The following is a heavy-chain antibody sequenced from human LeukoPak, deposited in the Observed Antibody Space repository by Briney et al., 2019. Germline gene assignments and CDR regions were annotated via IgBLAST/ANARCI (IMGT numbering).Heavy chain of an antibody. CDR2: IKQDGSEK. D-gene: IGHD6-6*01. V-gene: IGHV3-7*01. CDR1: GFTFTIHW. J-gene: IGHJ5*02. Sequence: GGSLRLSCEVSGFTFTIHWMSWVRQAPGKGLEWVANIKQDGSEKYYVDSVKGRFTISRDNAKNSLYLQMNSLRAEDTAVYYCAREVAARRLGSWFDPWGQGTLVTVSS. CDR3: AREVAARRLGSWFDP.